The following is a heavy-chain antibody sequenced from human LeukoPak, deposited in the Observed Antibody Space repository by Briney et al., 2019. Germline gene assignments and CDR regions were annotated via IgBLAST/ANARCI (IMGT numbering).Heavy chain of an antibody. D-gene: IGHD1-1*01. J-gene: IGHJ5*02. V-gene: IGHV1-2*02. CDR3: ARTGTGATHWFDP. CDR2: INPNSGGT. Sequence: ASVKVSCKASGYTFTGYYMHWVRQAPGQGLDWMGWINPNSGGTNYAQKFQGRVTMPRDTSISTAYMELGRLKSDDTAVYYCARTGTGATHWFDPWGQGTLVTVSS. CDR1: GYTFTGYY.